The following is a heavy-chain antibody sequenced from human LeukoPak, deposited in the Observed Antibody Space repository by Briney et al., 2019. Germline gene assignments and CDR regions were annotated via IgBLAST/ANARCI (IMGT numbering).Heavy chain of an antibody. CDR1: GFTFSSYG. D-gene: IGHD1/OR15-1a*01. Sequence: PGGSLRLSCAASGFTFSSYGMHWVRQAPGKGLEWVSVISYDGTEKFYADSVKGRFTISRDNAKNSLYLQMNSLRAEDTAVYYCARGEHDAFDIWGQGTMVTVSS. J-gene: IGHJ3*02. V-gene: IGHV3-30*03. CDR2: ISYDGTEK. CDR3: ARGEHDAFDI.